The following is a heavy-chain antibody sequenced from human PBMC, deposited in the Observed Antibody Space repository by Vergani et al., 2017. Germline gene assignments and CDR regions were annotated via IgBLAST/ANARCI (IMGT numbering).Heavy chain of an antibody. CDR2: ISSSSSYT. CDR3: ARHGRVYSYGRDYYYYYGMDV. V-gene: IGHV3-11*05. J-gene: IGHJ6*02. Sequence: QVQLVESGGGLVKPGGSLRLSCAASGFTFSDYYMSWIRQAPGKGLEWVSYISSSSSYTNYADSVKGRFTISRDNAKNSLYLQIDSLKAEDTAMYYCARHGRVYSYGRDYYYYYGMDVWGQGTTVTVSS. D-gene: IGHD5-18*01. CDR1: GFTFSDYY.